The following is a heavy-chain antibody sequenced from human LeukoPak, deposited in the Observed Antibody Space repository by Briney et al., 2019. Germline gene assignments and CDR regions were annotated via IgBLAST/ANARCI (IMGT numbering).Heavy chain of an antibody. D-gene: IGHD1-20*01. CDR3: AGSNWSYYYYGMDV. J-gene: IGHJ6*02. CDR2: IYTSGST. Sequence: PSETLSLTCAVYGGSFSSYYWSWIRQPAGKGLEWIGRIYTSGSTNYNPSLKSRVTMSVDTSKNQFSLKLSSVTAADTAVYYCAGSNWSYYYYGMDVWGQGTTVTVSS. V-gene: IGHV4-59*10. CDR1: GGSFSSYY.